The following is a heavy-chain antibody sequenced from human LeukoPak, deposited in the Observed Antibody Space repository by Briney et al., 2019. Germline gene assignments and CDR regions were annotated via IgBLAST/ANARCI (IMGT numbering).Heavy chain of an antibody. CDR2: INTDGSST. Sequence: GGSLRLSCAASGFTFSSYWMHWVRQAPGKGLVWVSRINTDGSSTSYADSVKGRFTISRDNAKNTLYLQMNSLRAEDTAVYYCARDQDSIFGVVMTYYYYMDVWGKGTTVTVSS. CDR3: ARDQDSIFGVVMTYYYYMDV. J-gene: IGHJ6*03. CDR1: GFTFSSYW. V-gene: IGHV3-74*01. D-gene: IGHD3-3*01.